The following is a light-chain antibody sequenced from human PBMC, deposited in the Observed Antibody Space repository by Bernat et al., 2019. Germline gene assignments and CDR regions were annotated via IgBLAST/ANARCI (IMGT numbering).Light chain of an antibody. V-gene: IGLV2-23*02. Sequence: QSALTQPASVSGSPGQSITISCTGTSSDVGSYNLVSWYQQHPGKAPKLMIYEVSKRPSGVFNRFSGSKSGNTASLTISGLQAEDEAEYYCCSYAGSSTLGVFGGGTKLTVL. CDR2: EVS. CDR1: SSDVGSYNL. CDR3: CSYAGSSTLGV. J-gene: IGLJ3*02.